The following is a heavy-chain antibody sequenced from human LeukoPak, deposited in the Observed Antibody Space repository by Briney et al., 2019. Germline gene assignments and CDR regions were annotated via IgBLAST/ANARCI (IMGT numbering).Heavy chain of an antibody. Sequence: NPSETLSLTCTVSGGSISSSSYYWGWIRQPPGKGLEWIGSIYYSGSTYYNPSLKSRVTISVDTSKNQFSLKLSSVTAADTAVYYCAPSPLRASGYYFDYWGQGTLVTVSS. J-gene: IGHJ4*02. CDR3: APSPLRASGYYFDY. CDR2: IYYSGST. D-gene: IGHD3-10*01. V-gene: IGHV4-39*01. CDR1: GGSISSSSYY.